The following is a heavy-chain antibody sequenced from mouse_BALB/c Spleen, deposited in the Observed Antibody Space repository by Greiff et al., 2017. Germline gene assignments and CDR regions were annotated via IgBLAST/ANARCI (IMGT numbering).Heavy chain of an antibody. J-gene: IGHJ3*01. CDR2: IYPYNGGT. CDR3: ACYGIMFAY. Sequence: EVQLQQTGPELVKPGASVKISCKASGYSFTDYIMLWVKQSHGKSLEWIGNIYPYNGGTGYNQKFKSKATLTVDNSSSTAYMELRSLTSEDSAVYYCACYGIMFAYWGQGTLVTVSA. D-gene: IGHD2-1*01. CDR1: GYSFTDYI. V-gene: IGHV1S29*02.